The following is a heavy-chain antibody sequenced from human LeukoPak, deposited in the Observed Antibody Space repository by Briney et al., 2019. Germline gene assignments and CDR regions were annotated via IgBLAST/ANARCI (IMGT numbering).Heavy chain of an antibody. CDR1: GYTFTSYY. V-gene: IGHV1-46*01. D-gene: IGHD2-21*02. CDR2: INPSGGST. J-gene: IGHJ5*02. Sequence: GASVKVSCKASGYTFTSYYMHWVRQAPGQGLEWMGIINPSGGSTSYAQKFQGRVTMTRDTSTSTVYMELSSLRSEDTAVYYCARVPNAAYCGGDCYSPYNWFDPWGQGTLVTVSS. CDR3: ARVPNAAYCGGDCYSPYNWFDP.